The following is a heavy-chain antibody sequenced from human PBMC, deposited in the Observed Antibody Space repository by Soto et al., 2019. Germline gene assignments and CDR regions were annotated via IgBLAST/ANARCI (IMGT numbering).Heavy chain of an antibody. V-gene: IGHV1-69*01. J-gene: IGHJ6*02. Sequence: QVQLVQSGAEVKKPGSSVKVSCKDSGGPFSSYAISWVRQAPGQGLEWMGGIIPIFGTANYAQKFQGRVTITADEATSTAYMELSSLRSEDTAVYYCARKGQAVAGPYYYYGMDVCVQGTTVTVSS. CDR2: IIPIFGTA. CDR1: GGPFSSYA. D-gene: IGHD6-19*01. CDR3: ARKGQAVAGPYYYYGMDV.